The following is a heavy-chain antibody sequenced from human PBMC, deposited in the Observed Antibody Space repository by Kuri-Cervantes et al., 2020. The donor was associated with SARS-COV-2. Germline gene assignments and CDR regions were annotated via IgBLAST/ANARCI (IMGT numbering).Heavy chain of an antibody. CDR2: ISAYNGNT. V-gene: IGHV1-18*04. D-gene: IGHD6-19*01. CDR3: ARRRIAVAGAEGAYFDY. J-gene: IGHJ4*02. CDR1: GYTFTSYG. Sequence: ASVKVSCKASGYTFTSYGISWVRQAPGQGLEWMGWISAYNGNTNYAQKLQGRVTMTTDTSTSTAYMELSSLRSEDTAVYYCARRRIAVAGAEGAYFDYWGQGTLVTVSS.